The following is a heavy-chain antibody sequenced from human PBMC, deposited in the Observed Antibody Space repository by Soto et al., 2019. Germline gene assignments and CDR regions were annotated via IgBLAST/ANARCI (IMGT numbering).Heavy chain of an antibody. CDR1: GGSISSSSYY. CDR2: IYYSGST. J-gene: IGHJ6*02. CDR3: ARHGWSSTSCHHYYYNYGMDV. Sequence: SETLSLTCTVSGGSISSSSYYWGWIRQPPGKGLECIGTIYYSGSTYYNPSLKSRVTISVDTSKNQFSLKLSSVTAADTAVYYCARHGWSSTSCHHYYYNYGMDVWGQGTTVTVSS. D-gene: IGHD2-2*01. V-gene: IGHV4-39*01.